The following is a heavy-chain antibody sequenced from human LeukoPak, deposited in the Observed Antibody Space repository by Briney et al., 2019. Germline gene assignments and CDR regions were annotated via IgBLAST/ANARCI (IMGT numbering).Heavy chain of an antibody. V-gene: IGHV4-59*08. CDR2: IYYGVST. CDR1: GGSISNYY. J-gene: IGHJ4*02. D-gene: IGHD6-13*01. CDR3: ARGGTAKGHFDY. Sequence: SQTLSLTCTVSGGSISNYYWTWIRQPPGKGLEWIGYIYYGVSTNYNPSLKSRVTISLDTSRNQFSLRLTSVTAADTAVYYCARGGTAKGHFDYWGPGALFTLSS.